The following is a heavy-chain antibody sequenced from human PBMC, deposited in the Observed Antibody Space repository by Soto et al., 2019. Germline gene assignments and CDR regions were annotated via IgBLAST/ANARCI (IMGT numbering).Heavy chain of an antibody. D-gene: IGHD6-6*01. CDR1: GGSFSGYY. J-gene: IGHJ5*02. Sequence: QVQLQQWGAGLLKPSETLSLTCAVYGGSFSGYYWSWIRQPPGKGLEWIGEINHSGSTNYNPSLKSRVTISVDTSKNQFSLKLSSVTAADTALYYCARVDSSSPSNWFDPWGQGTLVTVSS. V-gene: IGHV4-34*01. CDR3: ARVDSSSPSNWFDP. CDR2: INHSGST.